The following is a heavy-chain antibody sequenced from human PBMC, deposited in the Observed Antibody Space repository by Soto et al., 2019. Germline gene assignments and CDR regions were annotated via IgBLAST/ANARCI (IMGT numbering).Heavy chain of an antibody. Sequence: GGSLRLSCAASGFTFSSYSMNWVRQAPGKGLEWVSSISSSSTYIYYADSLKGRFTISRDNAKNSLYLQMNSLRAEDTAVYYCARARRTGGLLYFDAFDIWGRGTMVTVSS. J-gene: IGHJ3*02. V-gene: IGHV3-21*01. D-gene: IGHD1-1*01. CDR3: ARARRTGGLLYFDAFDI. CDR1: GFTFSSYS. CDR2: ISSSSTYI.